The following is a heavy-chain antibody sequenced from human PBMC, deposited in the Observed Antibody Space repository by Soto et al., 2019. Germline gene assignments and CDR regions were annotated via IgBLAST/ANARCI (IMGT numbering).Heavy chain of an antibody. CDR2: IYYSGST. CDR3: ARALPFSSGYCYFDY. D-gene: IGHD3-22*01. CDR1: GGSISSSGYY. J-gene: IGHJ4*02. V-gene: IGHV4-31*03. Sequence: QVQLQESGPGLVKPSQTLSLTCTVSGGSISSSGYYWRWIRQQPGKGLEWIGYIYYSGSTYYNPSLKSRVTISVDTSNNQFSLRLSSVTAPDTAVYYCARALPFSSGYCYFDYWGQGTLVTVSS.